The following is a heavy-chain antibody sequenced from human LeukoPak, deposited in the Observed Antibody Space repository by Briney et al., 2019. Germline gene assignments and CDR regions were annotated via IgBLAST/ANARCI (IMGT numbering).Heavy chain of an antibody. CDR1: GFTFSTYS. Sequence: PGGSLRLSCAASGFTFSTYSMTWVRQAPGKGLEWVSYISTSSGTMYYADSVKGRFTISRDNAQNSLYLQMNSLTAEDTAVYYCAREGSAADDFDYWGQGTLVTVSS. D-gene: IGHD2-2*01. J-gene: IGHJ4*02. CDR3: AREGSAADDFDY. CDR2: ISTSSGTM. V-gene: IGHV3-48*04.